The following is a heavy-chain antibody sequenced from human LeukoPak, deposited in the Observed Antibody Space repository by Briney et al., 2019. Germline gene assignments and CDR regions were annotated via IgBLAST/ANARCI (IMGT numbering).Heavy chain of an antibody. J-gene: IGHJ4*02. D-gene: IGHD1-26*01. CDR3: ARAVGRWELGY. CDR2: INAGNGNT. V-gene: IGHV1-3*01. CDR1: GYTFTSYA. Sequence: ASVKVSCKASGYTFTSYAMHWVRQAPGQRLEWMGWINAGNGNTKYSQEFQGRVTITRDTSTSTAYMELRSLRSDATAVYYCARAVGRWELGYWGQGTLVTVSS.